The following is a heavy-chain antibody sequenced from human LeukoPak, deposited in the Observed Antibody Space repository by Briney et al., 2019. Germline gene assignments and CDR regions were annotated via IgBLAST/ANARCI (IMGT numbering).Heavy chain of an antibody. D-gene: IGHD3-22*01. CDR2: RRYDGSNK. J-gene: IGHJ4*02. CDR3: AKWIYDSSAGSGY. Sequence: GGSLRLSCAASGFTFSSYGMHWVRQAPGKGLEWVAFRRYDGSNKYYADSVKGRFTISRDNSKNTLYLQMNSLRAEDTAVYYCAKWIYDSSAGSGYWGQGTLVTVSS. CDR1: GFTFSSYG. V-gene: IGHV3-30*02.